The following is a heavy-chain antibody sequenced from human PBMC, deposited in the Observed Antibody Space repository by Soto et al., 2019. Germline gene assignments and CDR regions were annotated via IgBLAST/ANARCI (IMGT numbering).Heavy chain of an antibody. CDR3: ARGGNPDY. Sequence: EVQLVESGGGLVQPGGSLRLSCAASGFTFNNYWMHWVRQVPGKGLVWVSRIQSDGSSTGYADSVKGRFTISRDNAKNTVYLQINSLRVEDSAVYYCARGGNPDYWGQGTLVTVSP. J-gene: IGHJ4*02. D-gene: IGHD4-4*01. V-gene: IGHV3-74*01. CDR1: GFTFNNYW. CDR2: IQSDGSST.